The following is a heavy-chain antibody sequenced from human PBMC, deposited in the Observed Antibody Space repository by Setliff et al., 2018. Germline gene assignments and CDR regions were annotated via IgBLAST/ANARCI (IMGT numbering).Heavy chain of an antibody. J-gene: IGHJ6*02. CDR2: INHSGST. V-gene: IGHV4-4*02. CDR3: ARVAGGYWKKRGKDV. D-gene: IGHD2-15*01. Sequence: PSETLSLTCTVSGASISSSDWWSWVRQPPGKRPEWIGEINHSGSTNYNPSLKSRVTISVDTSKNEFSLKLSSVTAADTAVYYCARVAGGYWKKRGKDVWGQGTTVTVSS. CDR1: GASISSSDW.